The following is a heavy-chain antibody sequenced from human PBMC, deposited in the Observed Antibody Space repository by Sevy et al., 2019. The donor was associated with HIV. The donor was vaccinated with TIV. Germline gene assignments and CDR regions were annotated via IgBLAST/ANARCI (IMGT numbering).Heavy chain of an antibody. V-gene: IGHV3-15*01. CDR1: RFTLSNAW. Sequence: GGSLRLSCAASRFTLSNAWMNWVRQAPGKGLEWVGRIKSKSDGGTTDYAAPVKGRITNSRDDSENTLYLQMNSLKTEDKANYFCTTEVWYIPAIAARRAQFYYNYYMDVWGKGTTVTVSS. CDR2: IKSKSDGGTT. D-gene: IGHD6-6*01. J-gene: IGHJ6*03. CDR3: TTEVWYIPAIAARRAQFYYNYYMDV.